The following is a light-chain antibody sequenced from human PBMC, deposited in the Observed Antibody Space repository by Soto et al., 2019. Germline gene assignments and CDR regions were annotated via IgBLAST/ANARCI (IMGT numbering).Light chain of an antibody. CDR3: QSYDSSLSGWL. CDR1: SSKIGAGYN. Sequence: QSVLTQPPSVSGAPGQRVTISCTGSSSKIGAGYNVHWYQQVPGTAPKLLLYGDSNRPSGVPDRFSGSKSGTSASLAITGLQSEDEADYYCQSYDSSLSGWLFGGGTKLTVL. J-gene: IGLJ3*02. V-gene: IGLV1-40*01. CDR2: GDS.